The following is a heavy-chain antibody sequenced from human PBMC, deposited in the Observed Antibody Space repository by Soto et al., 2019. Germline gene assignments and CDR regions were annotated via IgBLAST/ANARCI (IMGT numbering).Heavy chain of an antibody. V-gene: IGHV3-30*18. CDR1: GFMFSSYG. D-gene: IGHD1-26*01. CDR3: AKDQGSPNYYYYGMDV. Sequence: VGSLRLSCAASGFMFSSYGMHWVRQAPGKGLEWVAVISYDGSNKNYADSVKGRFTISRDNSKNTLYLQMNSLRAEDTAVYYCAKDQGSPNYYYYGMDVWGQGTTVTVSS. CDR2: ISYDGSNK. J-gene: IGHJ6*02.